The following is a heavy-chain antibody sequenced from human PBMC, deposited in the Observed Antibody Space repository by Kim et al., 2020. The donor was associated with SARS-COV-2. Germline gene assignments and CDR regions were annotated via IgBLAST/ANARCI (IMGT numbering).Heavy chain of an antibody. CDR2: TNPSGGST. D-gene: IGHD2-15*01. CDR3: ARDLVGCSGGSCYFRMDV. J-gene: IGHJ6*02. V-gene: IGHV1-46*01. CDR1: GYTFTSYY. Sequence: ASVKVSCKASGYTFTSYYMHWVRQAPGQGLEWMGITNPSGGSTSYAQKFQGRVTMTRDTSTSTVYMELSSLRSEDTAVYYCARDLVGCSGGSCYFRMDVWGQGTTVTVSS.